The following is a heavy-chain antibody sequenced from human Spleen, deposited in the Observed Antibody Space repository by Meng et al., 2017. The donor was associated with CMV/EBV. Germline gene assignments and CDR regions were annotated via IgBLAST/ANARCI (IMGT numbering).Heavy chain of an antibody. CDR1: GGTFSSYA. D-gene: IGHD1-26*01. J-gene: IGHJ6*02. V-gene: IGHV1-69*05. CDR2: IIPIFGTA. CDR3: AVTVGATKSYYYYYGMDV. Sequence: SVKVSCKASGGTFSSYAISWVRQAPGQGLEWMGGIIPIFGTANYAQKFQGRVTITTDESTSTAYMELSSLRTEATAVYYCAVTVGATKSYYYYYGMDVWGQGTTVTVSS.